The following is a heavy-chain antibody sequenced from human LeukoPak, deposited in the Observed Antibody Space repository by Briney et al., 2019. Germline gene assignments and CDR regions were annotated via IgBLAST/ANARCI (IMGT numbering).Heavy chain of an antibody. D-gene: IGHD4-17*01. CDR3: ARAAYLAYGDYSTNNWFDP. V-gene: IGHV1-69*04. Sequence: VASVKVSCKSSGGTFSSYAISWVRQAPGQGLEWMGRIIPILGIANYAQKFQGRVTITADKSTSTAYMELSSLRSEDTAVYYCARAAYLAYGDYSTNNWFDPWGQGTLVTVSS. CDR1: GGTFSSYA. J-gene: IGHJ5*02. CDR2: IIPILGIA.